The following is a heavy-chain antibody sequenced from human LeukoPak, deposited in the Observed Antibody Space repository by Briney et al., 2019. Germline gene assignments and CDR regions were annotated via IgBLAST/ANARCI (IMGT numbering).Heavy chain of an antibody. CDR1: GGSISSSNW. D-gene: IGHD3-3*01. V-gene: IGHV4-4*02. CDR2: IYHSGST. Sequence: SETLSLTCAVSGGSISSSNWWSWVRQPPGKGLEWIGEIYHSGSTNYNPSLRSRVTISVDKSKNQFSLKLSSVTAADTAVYYCARDQSVFWSGYLDYWGQGTLVTVSS. J-gene: IGHJ4*02. CDR3: ARDQSVFWSGYLDY.